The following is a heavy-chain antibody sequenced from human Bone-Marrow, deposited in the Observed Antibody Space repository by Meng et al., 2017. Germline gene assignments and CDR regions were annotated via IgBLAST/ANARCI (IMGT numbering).Heavy chain of an antibody. V-gene: IGHV1-69*06. CDR1: GGTFSSYA. CDR3: ARRGGIAAAGNWFDP. CDR2: IIPIFGTA. Sequence: SVKVSCKASGGTFSSYAISWVRQAPGQGLEWMGGIIPIFGTANYAQKFQGRVTITADKSTSTAYMELSSLRSEDTAVHYCARRGGIAAAGNWFDPWGQGTLVTFSS. J-gene: IGHJ5*02. D-gene: IGHD6-13*01.